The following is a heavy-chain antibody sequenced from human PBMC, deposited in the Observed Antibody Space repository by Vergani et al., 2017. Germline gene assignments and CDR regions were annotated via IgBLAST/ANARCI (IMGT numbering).Heavy chain of an antibody. CDR1: GFTFSSYA. Sequence: EVQLLESGGGLVQPGGSLRLSCAASGFTFSSYAMHWVRQAPGKGLEWVSGISWNSGSIGYADSVKGRFTISRDNSKNTLYLQMNSLRAEDTAVYYCARGIVPPSYFGVVIISYMDVWGKGP. CDR3: ARGIVPPSYFGVVIISYMDV. J-gene: IGHJ6*03. CDR2: ISWNSGSI. V-gene: IGHV3-9*01. D-gene: IGHD3-3*01.